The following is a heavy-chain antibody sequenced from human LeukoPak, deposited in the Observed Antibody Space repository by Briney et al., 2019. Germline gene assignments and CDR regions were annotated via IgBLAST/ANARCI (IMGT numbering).Heavy chain of an antibody. CDR1: GFTFSSYA. V-gene: IGHV3-30-3*01. CDR2: ISYDGSNK. Sequence: QPGGSLRLSCAASGFTFSSYAMHWVRQAPGKGLEWVAVISYDGSNKYYAASVKGRFTISRDNSKNTLYLQMNSLRAEDTAVYYCAIVATSNYFDYWGQGTLVTVSS. CDR3: AIVATSNYFDY. D-gene: IGHD5-12*01. J-gene: IGHJ4*02.